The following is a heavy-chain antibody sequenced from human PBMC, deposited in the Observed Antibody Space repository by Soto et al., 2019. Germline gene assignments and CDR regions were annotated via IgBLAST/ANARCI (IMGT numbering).Heavy chain of an antibody. CDR1: GFTFSSYG. J-gene: IGHJ5*02. CDR3: ARESRKNYYDSSGYLAYNWFDP. V-gene: IGHV3-33*01. Sequence: GGSLRLSCAASGFTFSSYGMHWVRQAPGKGLEWVAFIWYDGSNKYYADSVKGRFTISRDNSKNTLYLQMNSLRAEDTAVYYCARESRKNYYDSSGYLAYNWFDPWGQGTLVTVSS. CDR2: IWYDGSNK. D-gene: IGHD3-22*01.